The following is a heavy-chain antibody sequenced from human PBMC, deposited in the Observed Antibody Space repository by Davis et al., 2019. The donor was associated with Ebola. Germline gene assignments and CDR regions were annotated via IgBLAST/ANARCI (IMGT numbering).Heavy chain of an antibody. Sequence: SETLSLTCAVYGGSFSGYYWSWIRQPPGKGLEWIGEINHGGSTNYNPSLKSRVTISVDTSKNQFSLKLSSVTAADTAVYYCARAAYSYGMDVWGQGTTVTVSS. V-gene: IGHV4-34*01. J-gene: IGHJ6*02. CDR1: GGSFSGYY. CDR2: INHGGST. CDR3: ARAAYSYGMDV. D-gene: IGHD2-21*01.